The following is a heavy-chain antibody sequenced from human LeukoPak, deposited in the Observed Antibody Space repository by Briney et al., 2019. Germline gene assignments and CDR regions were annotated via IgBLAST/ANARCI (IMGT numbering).Heavy chain of an antibody. D-gene: IGHD4-17*01. CDR1: GGSISSSSYY. CDR2: IYYSGST. Sequence: ASETLSLTCTVSGGSISSSSYYWGWIRQPPGKGLEWIGSIYYSGSTYYNPSLKSRVTISVDTSKNQFSLKLSSVTAADTAVYYCARKTTVNWIDPWGQGTLVTVSS. J-gene: IGHJ5*02. CDR3: ARKTTVNWIDP. V-gene: IGHV4-39*07.